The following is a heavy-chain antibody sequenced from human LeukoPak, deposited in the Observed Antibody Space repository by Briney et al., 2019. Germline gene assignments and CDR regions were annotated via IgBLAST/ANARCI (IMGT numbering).Heavy chain of an antibody. CDR2: ILYDGSGQ. V-gene: IGHV3-30*04. D-gene: IGHD3-10*01. Sequence: GGSLRLSCAASGFTFSDYPIHWVRQAPGEGLEWVALILYDGSGQYYADSVKGRFTISRDNSKNTVSLQMNSLRAEDTAVYYCARANYGSGLDYWGQGTLVTVPS. J-gene: IGHJ4*02. CDR3: ARANYGSGLDY. CDR1: GFTFSDYP.